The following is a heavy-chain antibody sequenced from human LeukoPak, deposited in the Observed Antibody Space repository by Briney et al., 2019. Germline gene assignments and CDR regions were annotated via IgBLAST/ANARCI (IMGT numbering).Heavy chain of an antibody. CDR1: GFTFSSYG. D-gene: IGHD3-22*01. V-gene: IGHV3-30*02. Sequence: QTGGSLRLSCAASGFTFSSYGMYWVRQAPGKGLEWVAFIRYDGSNKYYADSVKGRFTISRDNSKNTLYLQMNSLRAEDTAVYYCAKEASSGYPRSNWFDPWGQGTLVTVSS. CDR2: IRYDGSNK. CDR3: AKEASSGYPRSNWFDP. J-gene: IGHJ5*02.